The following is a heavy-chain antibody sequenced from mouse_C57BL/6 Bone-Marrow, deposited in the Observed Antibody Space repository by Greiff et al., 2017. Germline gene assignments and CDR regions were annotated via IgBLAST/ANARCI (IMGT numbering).Heavy chain of an antibody. CDR3: TTGSLITTDY. V-gene: IGHV14-4*01. J-gene: IGHJ2*01. CDR2: IDPENGDT. Sequence: EVQLQQSGAELVRPGASVKLSCTASGFNIKDDYMHWVKQRPEQGLEWIGWIDPENGDTEYASKFQGKATITADTSSNTAYLQLSSLTSEDTAVYYCTTGSLITTDYWGQGTTLTVSS. CDR1: GFNIKDDY. D-gene: IGHD1-1*01.